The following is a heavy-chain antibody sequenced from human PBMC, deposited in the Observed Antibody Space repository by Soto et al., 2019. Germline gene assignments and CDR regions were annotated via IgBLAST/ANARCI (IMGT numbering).Heavy chain of an antibody. CDR2: IYYSGST. Sequence: KTSETLSLTCTVSGGSISSSSYYWGWIRQPPGKGLEWIGSIYYSGSTYYNPSLKSRVTISVDTSKNQFSLKLSSVTAADTAVYYCASGSIVVVVAATPGVRESFDYWGQGTLVTVSS. J-gene: IGHJ4*02. V-gene: IGHV4-39*01. D-gene: IGHD2-15*01. CDR3: ASGSIVVVVAATPGVRESFDY. CDR1: GGSISSSSYY.